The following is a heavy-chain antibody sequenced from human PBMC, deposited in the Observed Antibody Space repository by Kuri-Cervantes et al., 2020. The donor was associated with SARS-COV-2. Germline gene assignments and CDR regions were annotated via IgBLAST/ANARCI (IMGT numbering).Heavy chain of an antibody. CDR3: AAELVAAYGMDV. CDR2: IWYDGSNK. J-gene: IGHJ6*02. V-gene: IGHV3-33*01. CDR1: GFTFSSYG. D-gene: IGHD1-7*01. Sequence: GGSLRPSCAASGFTFSSYGMHWVRQAPGKGLEWVAVIWYDGSNKYYVDSVKGRFTISRDNSKNTLYLQMNSLRAEDTAVYYCAAELVAAYGMDVWGQGTTVTVSS.